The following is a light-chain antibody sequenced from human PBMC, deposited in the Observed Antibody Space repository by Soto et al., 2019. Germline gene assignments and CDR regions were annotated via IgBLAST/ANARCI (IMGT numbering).Light chain of an antibody. V-gene: IGKV1-5*01. J-gene: IGKJ1*01. CDR2: EAS. CDR3: QQYNSYSPVT. CDR1: QSISSW. Sequence: DIQLTQSPSTLSPSLGDRGTITCRASQSISSWLAWYQQKPGKAPKLLIYEASSLESGVPSRFSGSGSGTELTLTISSLQPDNFATYYCQQYNSYSPVTVGQGTNVEIK.